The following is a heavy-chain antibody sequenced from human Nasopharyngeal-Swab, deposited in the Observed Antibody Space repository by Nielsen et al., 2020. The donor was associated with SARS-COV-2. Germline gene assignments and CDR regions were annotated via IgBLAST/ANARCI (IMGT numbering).Heavy chain of an antibody. CDR3: ARSRGYSDYEDYYYYYMDV. D-gene: IGHD5-12*01. CDR2: IYHSGST. CDR1: GGSISSGGYS. J-gene: IGHJ6*03. Sequence: LRLSCAVSGGSISSGGYSWSWIRQPPGKGLEWIGYIYHSGSTYYNPSLKSRVTISVDRSKNQFSLKLSSVTAADTAVYYCARSRGYSDYEDYYYYYMDVWGKGTTVTVSS. V-gene: IGHV4-30-2*01.